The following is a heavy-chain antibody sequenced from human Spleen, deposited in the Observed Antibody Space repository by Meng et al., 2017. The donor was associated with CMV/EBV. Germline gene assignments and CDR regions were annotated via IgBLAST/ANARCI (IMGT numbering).Heavy chain of an antibody. D-gene: IGHD3-3*01. CDR2: INATSGGT. V-gene: IGHV1-2*02. CDR3: TRDSTYYSFWSGTDFDY. Sequence: YTCTDSYIHWGRQARGQGREWMGWINATSGGTTYARKFQGRVDMTRDTSISTVYMELSRLRSDDTALYYCTRDSTYYSFWSGTDFDYWGHGTLVTVSS. CDR1: YTCTDSY. J-gene: IGHJ4*01.